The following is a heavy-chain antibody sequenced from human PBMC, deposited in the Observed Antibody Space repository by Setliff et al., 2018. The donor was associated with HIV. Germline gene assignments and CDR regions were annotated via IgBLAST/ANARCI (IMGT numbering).Heavy chain of an antibody. D-gene: IGHD2-2*01. CDR3: ARDHCSSSGCYEYSYYGMDV. J-gene: IGHJ6*02. Sequence: ASVKVSCKASGYIFTSYGISWVRQAPGQGLEWMGWISAYNGNTNYAQKFQGRVSMTIDTSTSTAYMEVSRLRSDDTAVYYCARDHCSSSGCYEYSYYGMDVWGQGTTVTVSS. CDR2: ISAYNGNT. V-gene: IGHV1-18*01. CDR1: GYIFTSYG.